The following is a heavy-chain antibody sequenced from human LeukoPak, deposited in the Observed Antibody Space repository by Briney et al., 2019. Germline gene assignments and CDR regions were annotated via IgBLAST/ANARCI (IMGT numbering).Heavy chain of an antibody. Sequence: PSETLSLTCAVYGGSFSGYYWSWIRQPPGKGLEWIGEINHSGSTNYNPSLKSRVTISVDTSKNQFSLKLSSVTAADTAVYYCARGLVVPAAMLSYYYYMDVWGKGTTVTVS. J-gene: IGHJ6*03. V-gene: IGHV4-34*01. CDR2: INHSGST. D-gene: IGHD2-2*01. CDR1: GGSFSGYY. CDR3: ARGLVVPAAMLSYYYYMDV.